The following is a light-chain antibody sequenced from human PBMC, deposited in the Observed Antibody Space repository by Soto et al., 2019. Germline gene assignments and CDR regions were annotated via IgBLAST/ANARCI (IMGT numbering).Light chain of an antibody. J-gene: IGKJ3*01. CDR1: QSVSSSY. V-gene: IGKV3-20*01. CDR2: GAS. Sequence: EIVLTQSPGTLSLSPGERATLSCRASQSVSSSYLAWYQQKPGQAPRLLIYGASSRATGIPDRFSGSGSGTDFTLTISRLEPEDFAVYYCQQYGNAPFTFGPGTTGDIK. CDR3: QQYGNAPFT.